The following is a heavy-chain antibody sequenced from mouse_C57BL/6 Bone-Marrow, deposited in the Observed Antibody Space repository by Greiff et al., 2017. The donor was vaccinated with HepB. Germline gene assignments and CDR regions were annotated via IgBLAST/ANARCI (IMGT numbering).Heavy chain of an antibody. V-gene: IGHV5-9*01. J-gene: IGHJ2*01. CDR1: GFTFSSYT. CDR2: ISGGGGNT. D-gene: IGHD2-3*01. Sequence: EVHLVESGGGLVKPGGSLKLSCAASGFTFSSYTMSWVRQTPEKRLEWVATISGGGGNTYYPDSVKGRFTISRDNAKNTLYLQMSSLRSEDTALYYCARRWLLHYFDYWGQGTTLTVSS. CDR3: ARRWLLHYFDY.